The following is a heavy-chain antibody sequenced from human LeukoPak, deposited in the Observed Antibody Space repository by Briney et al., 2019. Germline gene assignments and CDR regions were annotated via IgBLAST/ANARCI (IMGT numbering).Heavy chain of an antibody. Sequence: ASVKSSCKAFVYTFSSYGLSWVRQAPVQRVEWMGWISAYNGITNYAHKRHGRVTRTPDTSTSPPSMELRGLRSDDTAVYYCARVSGTLKMDAFDIWGQRTMVTVSS. CDR3: ARVSGTLKMDAFDI. CDR1: VYTFSSYG. V-gene: IGHV1-18*01. J-gene: IGHJ3*02. CDR2: ISAYNGIT. D-gene: IGHD1-1*01.